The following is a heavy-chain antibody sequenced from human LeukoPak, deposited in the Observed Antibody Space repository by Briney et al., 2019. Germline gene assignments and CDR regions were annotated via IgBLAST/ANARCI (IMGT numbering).Heavy chain of an antibody. V-gene: IGHV4-38-2*02. CDR3: ARVTYYDFWSGYYTGYFDY. J-gene: IGHJ4*02. Sequence: SETLSLTCTVSGYSISSGYYWSWIRQPPGKGLEWIGEINHSGSTNYNPSLKSRVTISVDTSKNQFSLKLSSVTAADTAVYYCARVTYYDFWSGYYTGYFDYWGQGTLVTVSS. D-gene: IGHD3-3*01. CDR2: INHSGST. CDR1: GYSISSGYY.